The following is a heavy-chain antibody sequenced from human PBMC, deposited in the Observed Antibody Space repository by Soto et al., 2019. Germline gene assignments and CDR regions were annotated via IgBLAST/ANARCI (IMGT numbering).Heavy chain of an antibody. J-gene: IGHJ6*02. CDR3: ARDRLMATAGTARHYFGLDV. D-gene: IGHD5-18*01. V-gene: IGHV4-31*03. CDR2: IYYSGST. CDR1: GGSIRSGGYY. Sequence: SETLSLTCTVSGGSIRSGGYYWSWVRQSPRRGLEWIGNIYYSGSTYYNPSLKSRLTISVDTSKNQFSLNLSSVTAADTAVYYCARDRLMATAGTARHYFGLDVWGQGTTVTV.